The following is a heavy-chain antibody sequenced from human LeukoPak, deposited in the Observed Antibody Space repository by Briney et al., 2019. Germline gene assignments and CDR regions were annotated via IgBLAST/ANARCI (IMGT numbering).Heavy chain of an antibody. J-gene: IGHJ4*02. CDR2: IYAAGAT. CDR1: GITVSSSF. V-gene: IGHV3-66*01. Sequence: GGSLRLSCAASGITVSSSFMSWVRQVPGKGLEWVSIIYAAGATYTADSVTGRFAISRDTSKNMLNLEMNSLRPEDTAVYFCARVGIYRPGSSYFDHWGQGTLVAVSS. CDR3: ARVGIYRPGSSYFDH. D-gene: IGHD3-10*01.